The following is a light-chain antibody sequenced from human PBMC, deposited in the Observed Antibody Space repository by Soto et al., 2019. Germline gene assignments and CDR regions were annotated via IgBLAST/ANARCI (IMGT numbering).Light chain of an antibody. J-gene: IGLJ1*01. CDR3: SSYTSSSSYV. CDR2: DVS. CDR1: SSDVGGYNN. V-gene: IGLV2-14*01. Sequence: QSALTQPASVSGSPGQSITISCTGTSSDVGGYNNVSWYQQHPGKAPKLMIYDVSNRPSGVSNRFSGSKSGNTASLTISGLQAEDEADYYCSSYTSSSSYVFGTGPKVTVL.